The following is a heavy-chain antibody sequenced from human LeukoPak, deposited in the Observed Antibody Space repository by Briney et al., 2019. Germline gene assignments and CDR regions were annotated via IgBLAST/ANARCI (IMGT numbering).Heavy chain of an antibody. J-gene: IGHJ4*02. Sequence: GGSLRLSCAASEFTFSSYNMNWVRQAPGKGLEWVSSISSSSKYIYYADSVKGRFTISRDNAKNSLYLQMNSLRAEDTAVYYCAREWIYYDSSGYFFRGYPDYWGQGTLVTVSS. V-gene: IGHV3-21*01. CDR1: EFTFSSYN. CDR3: AREWIYYDSSGYFFRGYPDY. CDR2: ISSSSKYI. D-gene: IGHD3-22*01.